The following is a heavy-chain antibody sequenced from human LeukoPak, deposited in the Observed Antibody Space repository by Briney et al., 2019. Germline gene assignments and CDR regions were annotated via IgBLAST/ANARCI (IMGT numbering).Heavy chain of an antibody. J-gene: IGHJ4*01. D-gene: IGHD3-9*01. V-gene: IGHV3-23*01. CDR3: AKWGDYDILTGYYGSDY. CDR1: GFIFSNYA. CDR2: IGGRDGYT. Sequence: PGGSLRLSCAASGFIFSNYAMSWVRQAPGKGLEWVSAIGGRDGYTYYADSVKGRFTVSRDDPKNTLYLQMNTLRVEDTAVYYCAKWGDYDILTGYYGSDYWGHGTLVTVSS.